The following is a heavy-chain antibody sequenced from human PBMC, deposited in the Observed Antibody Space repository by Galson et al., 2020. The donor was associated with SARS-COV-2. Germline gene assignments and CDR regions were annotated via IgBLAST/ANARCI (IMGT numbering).Heavy chain of an antibody. J-gene: IGHJ6*02. D-gene: IGHD5-18*01. CDR1: GGSISGSNYY. Sequence: ASETLSLTCTVSGGSISGSNYYWGWIRQPPGKGLEWIGSIYYSGTAFYNPSLKSRAAISVDTSKNQFSLKLRSVTAADTAVYYCARDLVDTTMGDYYYYGVDVWGQGSTVTVSS. CDR3: ARDLVDTTMGDYYYYGVDV. CDR2: IYYSGTA. V-gene: IGHV4-39*07.